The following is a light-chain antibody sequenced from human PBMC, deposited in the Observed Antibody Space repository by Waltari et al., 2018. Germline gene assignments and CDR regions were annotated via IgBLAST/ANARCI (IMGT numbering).Light chain of an antibody. CDR1: QSISNW. CDR3: QQYSSSSRT. Sequence: DIQMTQSPSTLSASVGDRVTITCRASQSISNWLAWYQQKPGKAPNLLIYKASSLESGVPSRFSASGSGTEFTLTISSLQPDDFATYYCQQYSSSSRTLGQGTKVEIK. CDR2: KAS. J-gene: IGKJ1*01. V-gene: IGKV1-5*03.